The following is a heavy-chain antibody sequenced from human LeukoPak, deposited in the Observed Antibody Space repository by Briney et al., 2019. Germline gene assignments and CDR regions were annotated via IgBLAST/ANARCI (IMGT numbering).Heavy chain of an antibody. Sequence: ASVKVSCKASGYTFTNFGISWVRQAPGEGLEWMGWISAKNGNTNYAQKVQGRVTMTTDTSTSTAYMELRSLRSDDTAVYYCARLHGTNHRAYYYFYYMDVWGEGTTVTVSS. D-gene: IGHD1-14*01. CDR1: GYTFTNFG. CDR2: ISAKNGNT. V-gene: IGHV1-18*01. CDR3: ARLHGTNHRAYYYFYYMDV. J-gene: IGHJ6*03.